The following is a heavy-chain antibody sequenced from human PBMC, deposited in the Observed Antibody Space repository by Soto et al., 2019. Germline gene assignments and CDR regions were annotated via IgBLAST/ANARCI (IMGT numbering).Heavy chain of an antibody. V-gene: IGHV3-23*01. CDR3: AQNGGYDISGYYFDY. Sequence: EVQVLESGGGLVQPGGSLRLSCAASGFTFSSYAMSWVRQAPGKGREWVSTISGSGGRTYYADSVKGRVTISRDNYKNTLYLQMNSLRAEDTAVYYCAQNGGYDISGYYFDYWGQGTLVTVSS. J-gene: IGHJ4*02. D-gene: IGHD3-22*01. CDR1: GFTFSSYA. CDR2: ISGSGGRT.